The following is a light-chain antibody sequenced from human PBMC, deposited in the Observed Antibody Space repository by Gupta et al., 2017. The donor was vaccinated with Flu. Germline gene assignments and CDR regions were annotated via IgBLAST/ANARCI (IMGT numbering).Light chain of an antibody. J-gene: IGLJ3*02. Sequence: TIASAASSSKIVNNSVAWYQQNPGTAPKLLIYENDRRPSGVPERFSGSKSATSATLDSTGLQPGDEADYYCSSFDNSRSTVVFGGGTKLTVL. V-gene: IGLV1-51*01. CDR1: SSKIVNNS. CDR3: SSFDNSRSTVV. CDR2: END.